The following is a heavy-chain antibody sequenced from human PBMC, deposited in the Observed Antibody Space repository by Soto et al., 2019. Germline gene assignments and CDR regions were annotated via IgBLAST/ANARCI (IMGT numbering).Heavy chain of an antibody. V-gene: IGHV4-34*01. D-gene: IGHD3-3*01. CDR1: GGSFSGYY. CDR2: INHSGST. Sequence: PSETLSLTCAVYGGSFSGYYWSWIRQPPGKGLEWIGEINHSGSTNYNPSLKSRVTISVDTSKNQFSLKLSSVTAADTAVYYCAARYYDFWSGHYADDYWGQGTLVT. J-gene: IGHJ4*02. CDR3: AARYYDFWSGHYADDY.